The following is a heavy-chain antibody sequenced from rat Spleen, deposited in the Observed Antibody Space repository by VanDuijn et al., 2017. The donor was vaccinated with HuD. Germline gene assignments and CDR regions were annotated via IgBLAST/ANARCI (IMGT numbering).Heavy chain of an antibody. CDR2: ISTGGGNT. J-gene: IGHJ2*01. V-gene: IGHV5-25*01. CDR3: ARRHYGYTDYFDY. Sequence: EVQLVESGGGLVQPGRSMKLSCAALGFTFSNYYMAWVRQAPTKGLEWVASISTGGGNTYYRDSVKGRFTISRDNAKSTLYLQMDSLKSEDTATYYCARRHYGYTDYFDYWGQGVMVTVSS. D-gene: IGHD1-9*01. CDR1: GFTFSNYY.